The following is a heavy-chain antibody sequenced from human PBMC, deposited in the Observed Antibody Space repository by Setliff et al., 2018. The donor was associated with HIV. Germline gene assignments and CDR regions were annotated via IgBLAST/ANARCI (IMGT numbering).Heavy chain of an antibody. V-gene: IGHV1-18*01. D-gene: IGHD6-19*01. CDR3: ARVPYRSAWFSGGHDAFDV. CDR2: ISGFNGNT. CDR1: GYSFARYG. J-gene: IGHJ3*01. Sequence: ASVKVSCKASGYSFARYGLSWVRQAPGQGLEWMGWISGFNGNTKYVQNLQGRVTMSTDTSTSTVYMELRSLRSDDTAVYYCARVPYRSAWFSGGHDAFDVWGQGTTVTVSS.